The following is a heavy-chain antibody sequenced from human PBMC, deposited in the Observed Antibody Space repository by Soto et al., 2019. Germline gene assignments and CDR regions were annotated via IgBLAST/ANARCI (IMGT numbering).Heavy chain of an antibody. CDR2: IHYSGSV. J-gene: IGHJ6*02. Sequence: NPSETLSLTCTVSGGSISVEHYHWTWIRQPPGKGLEWIGYIHYSGSVYYNPSLQSRLSMSVDTSKNLFSLKLASVTAADTAVYFCAREDDGGDRDYYGLDVWGQGTTVTVSS. CDR1: GGSISVEHYH. V-gene: IGHV4-30-4*01. CDR3: AREDDGGDRDYYGLDV. D-gene: IGHD2-21*02.